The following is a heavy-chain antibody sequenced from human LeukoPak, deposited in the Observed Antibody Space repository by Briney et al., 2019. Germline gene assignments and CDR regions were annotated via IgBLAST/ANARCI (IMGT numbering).Heavy chain of an antibody. CDR2: IYPDDSDT. Sequence: GESLKISCKHSEYSFPNYCIGWVRQMPGKGLEWMGIIYPDDSDTRYSPSFQGLVTISADRSICTAYLQWSSLKASDTAMYYCAIGRGGQQLGDYWGQGTLVTVSS. CDR3: AIGRGGQQLGDY. D-gene: IGHD6-13*01. V-gene: IGHV5-51*01. CDR1: EYSFPNYC. J-gene: IGHJ4*02.